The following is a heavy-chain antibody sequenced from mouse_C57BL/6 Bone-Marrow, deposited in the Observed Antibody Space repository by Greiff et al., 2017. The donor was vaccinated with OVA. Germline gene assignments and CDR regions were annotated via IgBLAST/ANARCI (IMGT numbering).Heavy chain of an antibody. Sequence: QVQLKQPGTELVKPGASVKLSCKASGYTFTSYWMHWVKQRPGQGLEWIGNINPSNGGTNYNEKFKSKATLTVDQSSSTAYMKLSSLTSEDSAVYYCARDSSGPYYFDYWGQGTTLTVSS. J-gene: IGHJ2*01. CDR1: GYTFTSYW. CDR2: INPSNGGT. V-gene: IGHV1-53*01. D-gene: IGHD3-2*02. CDR3: ARDSSGPYYFDY.